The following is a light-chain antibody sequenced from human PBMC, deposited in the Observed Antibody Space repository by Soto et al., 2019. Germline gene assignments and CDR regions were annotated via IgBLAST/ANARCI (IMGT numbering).Light chain of an antibody. Sequence: DIVMTQSPYSLAVSLGERATISRXSSQRVLYKSNDKNYLDWYRQRPGQTPKXXXDWXSTRASGGPDRLSGSGSGTDFTLTISSLQAEYLAVYYCQQYDTTTRTFGQGTRLEIK. J-gene: IGKJ5*01. CDR1: QRVLYKSNDKNY. CDR2: WXS. CDR3: QQYDTTTRT. V-gene: IGKV4-1*01.